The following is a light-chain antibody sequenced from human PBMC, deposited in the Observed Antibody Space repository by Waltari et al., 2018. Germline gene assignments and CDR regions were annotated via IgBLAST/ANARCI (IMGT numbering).Light chain of an antibody. J-gene: IGLJ3*02. Sequence: QSALTQPASVSGSPGQSITISCTGTNSDVGAYQYVSWYQQTPGKAPKLIIFDVSRRASGVSYRFSGSKSGSTASLTISGLQAGDEADYYCSSYTTSATWVFGGGTRVAVL. CDR2: DVS. CDR1: NSDVGAYQY. CDR3: SSYTTSATWV. V-gene: IGLV2-14*03.